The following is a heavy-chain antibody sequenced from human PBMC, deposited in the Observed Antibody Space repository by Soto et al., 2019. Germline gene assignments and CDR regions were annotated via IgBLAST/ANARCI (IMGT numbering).Heavy chain of an antibody. CDR2: IYWDDDK. J-gene: IGHJ3*02. D-gene: IGHD3-3*01. CDR1: GFSLSTSGVG. CDR3: AHIKGTIFGVVIMEDDAFAI. V-gene: IGHV2-5*02. Sequence: QITLKESGPTLVKPTQTLTLTCTFSGFSLSTSGVGVGWIRQPPGKALEWLALIYWDDDKRYSPSLKSSLTLTKDTSKIQVVLTMTNMDPVDTATYYCAHIKGTIFGVVIMEDDAFAIWGQGTMVTVSS.